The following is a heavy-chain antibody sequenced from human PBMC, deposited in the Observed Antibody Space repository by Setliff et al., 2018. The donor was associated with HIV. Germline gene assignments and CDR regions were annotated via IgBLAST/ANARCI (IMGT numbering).Heavy chain of an antibody. Sequence: ASVKVSCKASGYIFSSYGISWVRQAPGQGLEWMGWISAYNGNINYAQKFQGRVTMITDTSTSTAHMELRSLRSDDTAVYYCARDREAGDWYFDLWGRGTLVTVSS. V-gene: IGHV1-18*01. CDR3: ARDREAGDWYFDL. D-gene: IGHD6-13*01. J-gene: IGHJ2*01. CDR1: GYIFSSYG. CDR2: ISAYNGNI.